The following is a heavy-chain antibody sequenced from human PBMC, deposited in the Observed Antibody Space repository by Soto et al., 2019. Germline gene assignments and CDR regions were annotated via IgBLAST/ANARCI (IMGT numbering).Heavy chain of an antibody. CDR3: ARARPNDFWDY. Sequence: PSETLSLTCTVSGGSVISSGNYYWSWSRQPPGKGLEWIGYIYFSGSANYNPSLKRRVTMSVDSSKNQFSMTLSSVTAADTAMYYCARARPNDFWDYWGQGALVTVSS. CDR2: IYFSGSA. V-gene: IGHV4-61*08. CDR1: GGSVISSGNYY. D-gene: IGHD2-21*02. J-gene: IGHJ4*02.